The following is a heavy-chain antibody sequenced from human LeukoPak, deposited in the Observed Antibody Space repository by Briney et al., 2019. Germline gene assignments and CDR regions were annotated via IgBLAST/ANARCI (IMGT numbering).Heavy chain of an antibody. J-gene: IGHJ4*02. Sequence: GASVKVSCKASNYAFTSYGISWVRQAPGQGLERLGWISAYNGNTNYAQKLQGRVTVTTDTSTSTAYMELRSLRSDDTAVYYCARRDFWSGSPFDYWGQGTLVTVSS. V-gene: IGHV1-18*01. D-gene: IGHD3-3*01. CDR3: ARRDFWSGSPFDY. CDR1: NYAFTSYG. CDR2: ISAYNGNT.